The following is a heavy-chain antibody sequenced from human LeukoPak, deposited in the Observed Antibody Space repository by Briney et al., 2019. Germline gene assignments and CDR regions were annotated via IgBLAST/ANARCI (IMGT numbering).Heavy chain of an antibody. J-gene: IGHJ5*02. CDR3: ARDPELTNNWFDP. D-gene: IGHD1-1*01. CDR1: GYTFTDYY. CDR2: INPNSGGT. Sequence: ASVKVSCKASGYTFTDYYLHWVRQAPGQGPEWMGWINPNSGGTKYAQKFQGRATMTRDTSISTAYMELSSLRSEDTAVYYCARDPELTNNWFDPWGQGTLVTVSS. V-gene: IGHV1-2*02.